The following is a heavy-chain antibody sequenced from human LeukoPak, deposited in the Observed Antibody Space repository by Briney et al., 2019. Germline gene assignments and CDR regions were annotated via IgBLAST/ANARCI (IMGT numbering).Heavy chain of an antibody. CDR3: ARDYGAVAATRATGY. V-gene: IGHV3-48*01. CDR2: ISSSSTII. CDR1: GFTFSSYA. D-gene: IGHD1-26*01. Sequence: GGSLRLSCAASGFTFSSYAMNWVRQAPGKGLEWVSYISSSSTIIYNADSVKGRFTISRDNAKNSLFLQMNSLRAEDTAVYYCARDYGAVAATRATGYWGQGTLVTVSS. J-gene: IGHJ4*02.